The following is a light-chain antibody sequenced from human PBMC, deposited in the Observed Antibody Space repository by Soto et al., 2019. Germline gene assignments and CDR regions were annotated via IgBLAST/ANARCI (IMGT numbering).Light chain of an antibody. V-gene: IGKV3-15*01. CDR1: QSVSSN. CDR2: GAS. J-gene: IGKJ2*01. Sequence: EIVMTQSPATLSVSPGERATLSCRASQSVSSNLAWYQQKPGQAPRLLIYGASTRATGIPARFSGSGSGTEFTLNISSLQSEDFAVYYCQQYKNWPAYTFGQGTKLEIK. CDR3: QQYKNWPAYT.